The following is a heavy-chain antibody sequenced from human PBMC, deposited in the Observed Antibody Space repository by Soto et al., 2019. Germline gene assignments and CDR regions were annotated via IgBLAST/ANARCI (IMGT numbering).Heavy chain of an antibody. CDR1: GFTFTNAW. J-gene: IGHJ4*02. CDR3: TTEASPFDY. Sequence: PGGSLRLSCAASGFTFTNAWMSWVRQAPGKGLEWVGRIKSRTDDGTTNYAAPVKGRFTISRDDSNNMLYLQMNSLKTEDTAVYYCTTEASPFDYWGQGTLVTVSS. V-gene: IGHV3-15*01. CDR2: IKSRTDDGTT. D-gene: IGHD6-6*01.